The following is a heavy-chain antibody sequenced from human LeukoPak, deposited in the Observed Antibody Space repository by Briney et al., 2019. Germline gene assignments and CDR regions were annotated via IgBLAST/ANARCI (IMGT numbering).Heavy chain of an antibody. CDR3: AALHTGTFVDY. Sequence: GGSLRLSCAASGFSFSGYGMHGVRRVPGKGRGWVAFIRYDGITKFYIDSVKGRFAISRDNSKNTLSLQMNSLRTEDTAVYYCAALHTGTFVDYWGQGTLVTVSS. CDR2: IRYDGITK. V-gene: IGHV3-30*02. D-gene: IGHD4-17*01. J-gene: IGHJ4*02. CDR1: GFSFSGYG.